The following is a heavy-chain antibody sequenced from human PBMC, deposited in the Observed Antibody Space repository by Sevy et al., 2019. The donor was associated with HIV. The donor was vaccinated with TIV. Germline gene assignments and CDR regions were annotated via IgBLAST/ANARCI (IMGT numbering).Heavy chain of an antibody. Sequence: GGFLRLSCAASGFTFSNAWMSWVRQAPGKGLEWVGRIKSKTDGGTTDYAAPVKGRFTISRDDSRNTLYLQMNSVKTGVKAVYYCTTGLYFGGSYSHCFDYWGQGTLVTVSS. CDR2: IKSKTDGGTT. V-gene: IGHV3-15*01. CDR1: GFTFSNAW. CDR3: TTGLYFGGSYSHCFDY. J-gene: IGHJ4*02. D-gene: IGHD3-3*01.